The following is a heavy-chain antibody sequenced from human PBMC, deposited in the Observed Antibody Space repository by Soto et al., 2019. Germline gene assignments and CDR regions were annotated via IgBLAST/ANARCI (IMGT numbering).Heavy chain of an antibody. CDR2: IYYSGST. Sequence: PSETLSLTCTVPGGSISSYYWSWIRQPPGKGLEWIGYIYYSGSTNYNPSLKSRVTIPVDTSKNQFSLKLSSVTAADTAVYYCAKGATYYDILTGYSQVPYWGQGTLVTVSS. CDR1: GGSISSYY. CDR3: AKGATYYDILTGYSQVPY. J-gene: IGHJ4*02. D-gene: IGHD3-9*01. V-gene: IGHV4-59*01.